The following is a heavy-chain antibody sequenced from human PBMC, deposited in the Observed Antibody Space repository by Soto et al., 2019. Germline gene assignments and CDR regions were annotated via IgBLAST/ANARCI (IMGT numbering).Heavy chain of an antibody. D-gene: IGHD6-19*01. Sequence: GASVKVSCKASGYTFTSYYMHWVRQAPGQGLEWMGIINPSGGSKSYAQKFQGRVTMTRDTSTSTVYMELSSLRSEDTAVYYCARVYGSSGWYESAYFDYWGQGTLVTVSS. CDR3: ARVYGSSGWYESAYFDY. V-gene: IGHV1-46*03. CDR1: GYTFTSYY. J-gene: IGHJ4*02. CDR2: INPSGGSK.